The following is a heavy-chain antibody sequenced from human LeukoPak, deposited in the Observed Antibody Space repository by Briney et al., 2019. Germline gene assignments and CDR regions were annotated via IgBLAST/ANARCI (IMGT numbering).Heavy chain of an antibody. V-gene: IGHV3-7*03. D-gene: IGHD3-22*01. CDR2: IKEDGSER. CDR3: ARGYDTTGYFSY. J-gene: IGHJ4*02. CDR1: AFVFSGHW. Sequence: GGSLRLSCEGSAFVFSGHWMNWVRQTPGKGLEWVASIKEDGSERQYVDSVKGRFSISRDNTKGSLFLQLNSLRAEDTAVYYCARGYDTTGYFSYWGQGTLVAVSS.